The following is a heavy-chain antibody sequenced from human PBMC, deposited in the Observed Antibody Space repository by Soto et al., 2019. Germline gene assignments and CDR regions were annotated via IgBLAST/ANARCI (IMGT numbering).Heavy chain of an antibody. CDR2: MYYSGDI. CDR1: GDSISSFY. V-gene: IGHV4-59*12. J-gene: IGHJ5*02. Sequence: SETLSLTCTVSGDSISSFYWSWIRQPPGKGLEWIGYMYYSGDITHNPSLKSRVSISVDTSKKKFFLRLTSLTAADTAVYYCARFACTSRSCSRTNWFDPWGQGTLVTV. D-gene: IGHD2-8*01. CDR3: ARFACTSRSCSRTNWFDP.